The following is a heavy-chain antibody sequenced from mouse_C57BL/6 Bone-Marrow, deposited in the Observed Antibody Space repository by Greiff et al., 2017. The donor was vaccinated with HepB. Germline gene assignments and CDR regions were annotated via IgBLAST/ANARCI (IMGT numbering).Heavy chain of an antibody. V-gene: IGHV1-50*01. Sequence: QVQLQQPGAELVKPGASVKLSCKASGYTFTSYWMQWVKQRPGQGLEWIGEIDPSDSYTNYNQKFKGKATLTVDTSSSTAYMQLSSLTSEDSAVYYCARLGPYYWGQGTTLTVSS. CDR3: ARLGPYY. CDR1: GYTFTSYW. J-gene: IGHJ2*01. CDR2: IDPSDSYT.